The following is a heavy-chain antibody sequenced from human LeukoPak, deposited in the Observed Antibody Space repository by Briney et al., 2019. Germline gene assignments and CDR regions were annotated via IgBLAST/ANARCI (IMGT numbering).Heavy chain of an antibody. V-gene: IGHV5-51*01. D-gene: IGHD3-22*01. CDR2: IYLDDSET. CDR3: ARRSNPYYYDSSGYYNDAFDI. Sequence: GESLKISCKGGGDNFNNYWIVWVRQMPGKGLEWMGVIYLDDSETKYSPSFQGQVTISADKSISTAYLQWSSLKASDTAMYYCARRSNPYYYDSSGYYNDAFDIWGQGTMVTVSS. J-gene: IGHJ3*02. CDR1: GDNFNNYW.